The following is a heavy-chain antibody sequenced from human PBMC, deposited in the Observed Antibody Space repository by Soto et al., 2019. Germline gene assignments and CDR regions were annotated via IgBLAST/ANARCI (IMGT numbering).Heavy chain of an antibody. D-gene: IGHD6-6*01. Sequence: QVQLVQSGAEVKKPGSSVKVSCKASGGTCSSYTISWVRQAPGQGLEWMGRIIPILGIANYAQKFQGRVTITADKSTSTAYMELSSLRSEDTAVYYCARGVGAARSGYGLNWGQGTLVTVSS. CDR1: GGTCSSYT. J-gene: IGHJ4*02. CDR3: ARGVGAARSGYGLN. CDR2: IIPILGIA. V-gene: IGHV1-69*02.